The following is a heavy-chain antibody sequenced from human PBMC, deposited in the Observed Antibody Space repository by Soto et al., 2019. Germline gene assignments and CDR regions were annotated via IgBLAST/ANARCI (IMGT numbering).Heavy chain of an antibody. CDR1: GFTFSSYA. Sequence: GGSLRLSCAASGFTFSSYAMSWVRQAPGKGLEWVSAISGSGGSTYYADSVKGRFTISRDNSKNTLYLQMNSLRAEDTAVYYCAKDVLLWFGELASSFDPWGQGTLVTVSS. CDR2: ISGSGGST. J-gene: IGHJ5*02. V-gene: IGHV3-23*01. CDR3: AKDVLLWFGELASSFDP. D-gene: IGHD3-10*01.